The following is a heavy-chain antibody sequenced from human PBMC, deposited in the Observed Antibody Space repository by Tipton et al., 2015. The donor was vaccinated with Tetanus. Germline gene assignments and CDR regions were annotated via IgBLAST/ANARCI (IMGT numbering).Heavy chain of an antibody. Sequence: QSGPEVKKPGESLKISCKASGSTFDNYWIAWVRQKPGKGLEWMGIIYPGDSHTRYSPSFQGQVSISADKSISTAYLHWSSLKASTPAIYYCATSGGDCSGGSCYSVWGQGTLVTVSS. CDR2: IYPGDSHT. V-gene: IGHV5-51*01. D-gene: IGHD2-15*01. CDR3: ATSGGDCSGGSCYSV. CDR1: GSTFDNYW. J-gene: IGHJ4*02.